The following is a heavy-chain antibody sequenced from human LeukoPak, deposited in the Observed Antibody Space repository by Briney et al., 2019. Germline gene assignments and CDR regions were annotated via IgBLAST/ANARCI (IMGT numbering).Heavy chain of an antibody. Sequence: GGSLRLSCAASGFTFSSYTMNWVRQAPGKGLEWVSYISSSGSTIYYADSVKGRFTISRDNAKNSLYLQMNSLRAEDTAVYYCASGDDSGYDYWGQGTLVTVSS. CDR1: GFTFSSYT. CDR2: ISSSGSTI. CDR3: ASGDDSGYDY. D-gene: IGHD5-12*01. J-gene: IGHJ4*02. V-gene: IGHV3-48*04.